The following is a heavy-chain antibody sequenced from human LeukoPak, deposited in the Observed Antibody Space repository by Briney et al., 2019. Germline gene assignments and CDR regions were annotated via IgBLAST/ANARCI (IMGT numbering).Heavy chain of an antibody. CDR2: IIPILGIA. D-gene: IGHD3-22*01. CDR3: ARDYYDSSGYYYFDY. J-gene: IGHJ4*02. CDR1: GGTFSSYT. Sequence: SVKVSCKASGGTFSSYTISWVRQAPGQGLEWMGRIIPILGIANYAQKFQGRVTITADKSTSTAYMELSSLRSEDTAVYYCARDYYDSSGYYYFDYWGQETLVTVSS. V-gene: IGHV1-69*04.